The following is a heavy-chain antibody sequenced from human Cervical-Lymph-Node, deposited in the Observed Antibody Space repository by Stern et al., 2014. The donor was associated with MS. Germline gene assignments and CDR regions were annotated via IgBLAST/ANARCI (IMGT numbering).Heavy chain of an antibody. D-gene: IGHD1-26*01. V-gene: IGHV3-30*18. CDR2: ISFDGSYK. Sequence: VQLVESGGDVVQPGRPLRLSCAASGFTFSSYGMHWVRQASGKGLEWVALISFDGSYKYYADSVKGRFTMSRDNSKNTLYLELNSLRAEDTAVYYCAKDRERQNYYYGMDVWGQGTTVTVSS. CDR1: GFTFSSYG. CDR3: AKDRERQNYYYGMDV. J-gene: IGHJ6*02.